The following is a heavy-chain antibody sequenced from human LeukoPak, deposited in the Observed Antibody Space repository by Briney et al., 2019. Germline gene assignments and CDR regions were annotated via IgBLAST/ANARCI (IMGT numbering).Heavy chain of an antibody. CDR2: IKSKADGGTT. Sequence: GGSLRLSCAASGFTVSSNYMSWVRQTPGKGLEWVGRIKSKADGGTTNYAAPVKGRFIISGDDSKSTLYLQLNSLKTEDTAVYYCLAQYYFDFWGQGTLVTVSS. V-gene: IGHV3-15*01. D-gene: IGHD4-11*01. CDR3: LAQYYFDF. CDR1: GFTVSSNY. J-gene: IGHJ4*02.